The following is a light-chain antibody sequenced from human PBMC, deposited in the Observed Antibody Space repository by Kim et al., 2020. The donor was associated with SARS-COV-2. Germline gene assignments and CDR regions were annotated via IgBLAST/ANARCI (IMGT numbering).Light chain of an antibody. V-gene: IGLV3-19*01. Sequence: VALGQTVRITCQGDSLRNYYATWYQQKPGQAPILVIYGKNNRPSGIPDRFSGSSSGNTASLTITGAQAEDEADYYCNSRDSNDNVVFGGGTQLTVL. CDR2: GKN. CDR3: NSRDSNDNVV. CDR1: SLRNYY. J-gene: IGLJ2*01.